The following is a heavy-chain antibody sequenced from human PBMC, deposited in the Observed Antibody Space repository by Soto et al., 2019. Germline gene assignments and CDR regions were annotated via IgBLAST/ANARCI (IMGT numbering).Heavy chain of an antibody. CDR1: GFTLNSFF. D-gene: IGHD3-22*01. J-gene: IGHJ5*02. Sequence: GGALRLSCAASGFTLNSFFMHWVRQAPGKGLMWVSRISNDGSSTTYADSVKGRFTISRDNARNTLYLQLNSLRADDTAVYFCVRDQDSRGYSVFNLWGQGAQVTVSS. CDR3: VRDQDSRGYSVFNL. V-gene: IGHV3-74*01. CDR2: ISNDGSST.